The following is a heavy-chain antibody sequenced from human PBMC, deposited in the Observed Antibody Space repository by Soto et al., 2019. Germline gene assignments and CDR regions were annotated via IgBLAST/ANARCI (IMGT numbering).Heavy chain of an antibody. J-gene: IGHJ3*02. V-gene: IGHV3-33*01. CDR1: GFTFSSYG. Sequence: QVQLVESGGGVVQPGRSLRLSCAASGFTFSSYGMHWVRQAPGKGLEWVAVIWYDGSNKYYADSVKGRFTISRDNSKNTLYLQMNSLRAEDTAVYYCARDPSTVAAFDIWGQGTMVTVSS. D-gene: IGHD4-17*01. CDR3: ARDPSTVAAFDI. CDR2: IWYDGSNK.